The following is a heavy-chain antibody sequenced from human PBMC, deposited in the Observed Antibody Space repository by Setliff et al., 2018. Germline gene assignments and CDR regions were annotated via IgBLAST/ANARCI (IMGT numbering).Heavy chain of an antibody. CDR1: GYSISSGYI. V-gene: IGHV4-38-2*02. D-gene: IGHD2-21*02. CDR3: ARDLGHGGDSDY. CDR2: IGHTGSI. Sequence: PSETLSLTCTVSGYSISSGYIWGWIRQPPGKGLEWGGNIGHTGSINYNPSLKSRLTISRDTSKNQVSLTLNSVTATDTAVYYCARDLGHGGDSDYWGQGILVTVSS. J-gene: IGHJ4*02.